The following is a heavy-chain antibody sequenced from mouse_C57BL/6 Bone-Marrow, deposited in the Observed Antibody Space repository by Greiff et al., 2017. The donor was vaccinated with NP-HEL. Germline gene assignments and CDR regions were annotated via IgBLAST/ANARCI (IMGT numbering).Heavy chain of an antibody. Sequence: QVQLQQPGAELVMPGASVKLSCKASGYTFTSYWMHWVKQRPGQGLEWIGEIDPSDSYTNYNQKFKGKSTLTVDKSSSTAYMQLSSLTSEDSAVYYCARAGYYFDYWGHGTTLTVSS. CDR1: GYTFTSYW. J-gene: IGHJ2*01. CDR3: ARAGYYFDY. CDR2: IDPSDSYT. D-gene: IGHD2-2*01. V-gene: IGHV1-69*01.